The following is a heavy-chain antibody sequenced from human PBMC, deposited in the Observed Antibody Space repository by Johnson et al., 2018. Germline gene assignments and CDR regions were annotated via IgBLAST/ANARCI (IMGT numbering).Heavy chain of an antibody. CDR2: IFSGADT. CDR1: GSTVSNTYMSNY. Sequence: VQLVQSGGGLVQPGRSLRLSCAASGSTVSNTYMSNYMSWVRQAPGKGLEWVSMIFSGADTHYADSVKGRFTVSRDNSKNTLYLQRNSLRAGETAVYYCAGLMCCGSPSMDVWGRGTTVTVSS. CDR3: AGLMCCGSPSMDV. D-gene: IGHD1-14*01. J-gene: IGHJ6*03. V-gene: IGHV3-66*02.